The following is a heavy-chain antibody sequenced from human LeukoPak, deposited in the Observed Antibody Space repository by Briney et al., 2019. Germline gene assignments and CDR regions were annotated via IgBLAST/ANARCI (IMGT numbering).Heavy chain of an antibody. CDR2: INWNGGST. CDR3: ARKAAGKVKGAFDI. J-gene: IGHJ3*02. V-gene: IGHV3-20*01. CDR1: GFTFDDYG. D-gene: IGHD6-13*01. Sequence: GGSLRLSCAASGFTFDDYGMSWVRQAPGKGLEWVSGINWNGGSTGYADSGKGRFTISRDNAKNSLYLQMNSLRAEDTALYHCARKAAGKVKGAFDIWGQGTMVTVSS.